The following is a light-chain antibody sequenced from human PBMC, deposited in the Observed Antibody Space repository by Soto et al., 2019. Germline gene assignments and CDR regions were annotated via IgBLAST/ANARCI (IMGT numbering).Light chain of an antibody. V-gene: IGLV2-8*01. CDR1: SSDVGTYND. Sequence: QSVLTQPPSASGSPGQSITISCTGTSSDVGTYNDVAWYQQKPGIAPKLMIYDVFKRPSGVPDRFSGSKSGNTASLTVSGLRAEGEADYHCSSYAGNHKLIFGWGTKLTVL. CDR2: DVF. CDR3: SSYAGNHKLI. J-gene: IGLJ2*01.